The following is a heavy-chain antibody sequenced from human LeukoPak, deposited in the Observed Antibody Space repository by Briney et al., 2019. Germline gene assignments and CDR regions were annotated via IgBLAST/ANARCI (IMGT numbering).Heavy chain of an antibody. CDR3: AGSSGWYPTADY. Sequence: SETLSLTCTVSGGSISSSSYYWGWIRQPPGEGLEWIGSIYYSGSTYYNPSLKSRVTISVDTSKNQFSLKLSSVTAADTAVYYCAGSSGWYPTADYWGQGTLVTVSS. CDR1: GGSISSSSYY. J-gene: IGHJ4*02. CDR2: IYYSGST. V-gene: IGHV4-39*01. D-gene: IGHD6-19*01.